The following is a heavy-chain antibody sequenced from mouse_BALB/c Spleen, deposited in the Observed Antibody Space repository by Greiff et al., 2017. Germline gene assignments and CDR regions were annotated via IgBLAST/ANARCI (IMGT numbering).Heavy chain of an antibody. J-gene: IGHJ2*01. V-gene: IGHV1S29*02. D-gene: IGHD2-14*01. Sequence: VQLQQSGPELVKPGASVKISCKASGYTFTDYNMHWVKQSHGKSLEWIGYIYPYNGGTGYNQKFKSKATLTVDNSSSTAYMELRSLTSEDSAVYYCARERYRYDVRRYFDDWGQGTTLTVSS. CDR1: GYTFTDYN. CDR3: ARERYRYDVRRYFDD. CDR2: IYPYNGGT.